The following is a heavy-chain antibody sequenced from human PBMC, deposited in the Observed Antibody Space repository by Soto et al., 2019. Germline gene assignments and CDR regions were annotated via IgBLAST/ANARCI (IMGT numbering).Heavy chain of an antibody. D-gene: IGHD2-2*01. J-gene: IGHJ3*02. V-gene: IGHV4-31*03. CDR1: GGSISSGGYY. CDR3: ARDRYCSSTSCYRDVAFDI. Sequence: SETLSLTCTVSGGSISSGGYYWSWIRQHPGKGLEWIGYIYYSGSTYYNPSLKSRVTISVDTSKNQFSLKLSSVTAADTAVYYCARDRYCSSTSCYRDVAFDIWGQGTMVTVS. CDR2: IYYSGST.